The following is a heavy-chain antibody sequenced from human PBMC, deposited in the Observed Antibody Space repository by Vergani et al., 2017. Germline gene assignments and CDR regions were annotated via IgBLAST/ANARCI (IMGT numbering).Heavy chain of an antibody. CDR1: GGTFSSYA. J-gene: IGHJ4*02. V-gene: IGHV1-69*12. CDR2: IIPIVGTA. D-gene: IGHD6-19*01. Sequence: QVQLVQSGAEVKKPGSSVKVSCKASGGTFSSYAISWVRQAPGQGLEWMGGIIPIVGTANYAQKFQGRVTINADESTSTAYMELSSLRSEDTAVYYCARGGQGYSSGFLYFDYWGQGTLVTVSS. CDR3: ARGGQGYSSGFLYFDY.